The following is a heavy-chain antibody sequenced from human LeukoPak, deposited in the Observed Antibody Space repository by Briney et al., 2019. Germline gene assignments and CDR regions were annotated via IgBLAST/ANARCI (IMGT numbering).Heavy chain of an antibody. D-gene: IGHD2-15*01. V-gene: IGHV4-4*09. J-gene: IGHJ2*01. Sequence: SGTLSLTCTVSGDSISSYYWSWIRQPPGKGLEWIGYFFTGSSNYNYHAHKSRVTISLDTYNNQYSLKLSSVTAADTAVYYCARLSTLSCHFDLWGRGTLVSVAS. CDR1: GDSISSYY. CDR3: ARLSTLSCHFDL. CDR2: FFTGSSN.